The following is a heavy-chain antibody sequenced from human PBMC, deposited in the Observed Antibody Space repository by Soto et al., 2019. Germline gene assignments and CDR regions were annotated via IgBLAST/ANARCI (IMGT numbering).Heavy chain of an antibody. Sequence: SETLSLTCAVSGGSFSGHYWTWIRQPPGKGLEWIGESNHGGSTNYNPSLQSRVTISVDTSKNQLSLKLRSVNAADTAVYYCARGPPLRAARSYYYYYGMDVWGQGTTVTVSS. D-gene: IGHD6-6*01. CDR1: GGSFSGHY. CDR3: ARGPPLRAARSYYYYYGMDV. CDR2: SNHGGST. V-gene: IGHV4-34*01. J-gene: IGHJ6*02.